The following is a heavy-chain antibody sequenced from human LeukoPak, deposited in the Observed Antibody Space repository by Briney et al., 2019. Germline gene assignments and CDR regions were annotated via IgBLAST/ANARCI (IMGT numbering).Heavy chain of an antibody. Sequence: PSETLSLTCTVSGGSISSYYWSRIRQPPGKGLEWIGYIYYSGSTNYNPSLKSRVTISVDTSKNQFSLKLSSVTAADTAVYYCARGGPIIGYFDYWGQGTLVTVSS. J-gene: IGHJ4*02. D-gene: IGHD3-10*01. CDR2: IYYSGST. V-gene: IGHV4-59*01. CDR1: GGSISSYY. CDR3: ARGGPIIGYFDY.